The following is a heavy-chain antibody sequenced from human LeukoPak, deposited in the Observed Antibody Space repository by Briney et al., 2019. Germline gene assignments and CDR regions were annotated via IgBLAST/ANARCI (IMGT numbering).Heavy chain of an antibody. J-gene: IGHJ5*02. D-gene: IGHD5-24*01. V-gene: IGHV1-2*02. CDR2: INPSSGGT. Sequence: ASVKVSCKASGYTFTGYYMHWVRQAPGQGLEWMGWINPSSGGTNYAQKFQGRVTMTRDTSISTAYMELSSLRSEDTAVYYCARDGEMGGYNPGWFDPWGQGTLVTVSS. CDR1: GYTFTGYY. CDR3: ARDGEMGGYNPGWFDP.